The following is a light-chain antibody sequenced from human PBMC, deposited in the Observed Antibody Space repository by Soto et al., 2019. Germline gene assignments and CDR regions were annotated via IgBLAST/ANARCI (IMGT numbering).Light chain of an antibody. CDR1: HTISRW. CDR3: QQYNSG. J-gene: IGKJ1*01. Sequence: DIQMTQSPSTLSASVGDTVTITCRASHTISRWMAWYQQKPGKAPKLLIYKASSLESGVPSRFSGSGSGTEFTLTISSLQPDDFATYYCQQYNSGFGQGTNVNIK. V-gene: IGKV1-5*03. CDR2: KAS.